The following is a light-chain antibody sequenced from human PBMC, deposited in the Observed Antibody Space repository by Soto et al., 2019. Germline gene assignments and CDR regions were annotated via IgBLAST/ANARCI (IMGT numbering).Light chain of an antibody. CDR2: GAS. V-gene: IGKV3-15*01. CDR3: QHYNHWPPVYT. Sequence: EVLMTQSPATLSVSPGERATLSCRASQSIRDNLAWYQQKPGQAPRLLFYGASIRATGIPARFSGSGSGTEFTLTISSLQSEDFAVYYCQHYNHWPPVYTFGQGTKLEIK. J-gene: IGKJ2*01. CDR1: QSIRDN.